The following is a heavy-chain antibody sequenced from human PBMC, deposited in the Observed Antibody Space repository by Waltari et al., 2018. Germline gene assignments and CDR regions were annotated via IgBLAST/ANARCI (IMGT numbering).Heavy chain of an antibody. CDR2: INPNSGGT. V-gene: IGHV1-2*02. Sequence: QVQLVQSGAEVKKPGASVKVSCKASGYTFTGYYMHWVRQAPGQGLEWMGWINPNSGGTNYAQKFQCRVTMTRDTSISTAYMELSRLRSDDTAVYYCASFGGYSSSINAFDIWGQGTMVTVSS. CDR1: GYTFTGYY. CDR3: ASFGGYSSSINAFDI. J-gene: IGHJ3*02. D-gene: IGHD6-13*01.